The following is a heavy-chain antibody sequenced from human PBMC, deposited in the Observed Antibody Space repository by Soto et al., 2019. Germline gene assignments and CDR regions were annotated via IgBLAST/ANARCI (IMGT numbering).Heavy chain of an antibody. Sequence: PGGSLRLSCAASGFTFSSYAMSWVRQAPGKGLERVSAISGSGGSTYYADSVKGRFTISRDNSKNTLYLQMNSLRAEDTAVYYCAKWGYCSSTSCSHFDYWGQGTLVTVSS. V-gene: IGHV3-23*01. CDR2: ISGSGGST. CDR3: AKWGYCSSTSCSHFDY. CDR1: GFTFSSYA. J-gene: IGHJ4*02. D-gene: IGHD2-2*01.